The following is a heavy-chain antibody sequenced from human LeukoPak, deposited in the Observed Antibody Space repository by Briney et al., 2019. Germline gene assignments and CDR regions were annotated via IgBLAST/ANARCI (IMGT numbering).Heavy chain of an antibody. CDR2: IYYSGST. CDR1: GGSISSTTYY. V-gene: IGHV4-39*07. Sequence: SETLSLTCTVSGGSISSTTYYWGWIRQLPGKGLEWIGNIYYSGSTYYNPSLKSRVTISLDTSKNQFSLKLSSVTAADTAVYYCARALAGAFDIWGQGTKVIVSS. J-gene: IGHJ3*02. CDR3: ARALAGAFDI. D-gene: IGHD6-19*01.